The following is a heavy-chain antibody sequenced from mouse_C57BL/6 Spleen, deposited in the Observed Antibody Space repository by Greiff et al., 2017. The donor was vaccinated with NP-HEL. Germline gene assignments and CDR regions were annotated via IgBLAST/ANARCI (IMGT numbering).Heavy chain of an antibody. CDR2: ISGGGGNT. D-gene: IGHD1-1*01. CDR3: ARQGNYYGSSYWYFDV. V-gene: IGHV5-9*01. J-gene: IGHJ1*03. Sequence: EVKLMESGGGLVKPGGSLKLSCAASGFTFSSYTMSWVRQAPEKRLEWVATISGGGGNTYYPDSVKGRFTISRENAKNTLYGQMSSLRSEDTALYYCARQGNYYGSSYWYFDVWGTGTTVTVSS. CDR1: GFTFSSYT.